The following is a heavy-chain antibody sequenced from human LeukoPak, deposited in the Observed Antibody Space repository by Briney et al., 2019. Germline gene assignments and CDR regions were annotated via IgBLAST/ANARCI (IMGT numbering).Heavy chain of an antibody. V-gene: IGHV3-23*01. J-gene: IGHJ4*02. Sequence: GGSLRLSCAASGFTISGYGMSWVRQAPGKGLEWVSSISGGTTYYADSVKGRFTISRDNSKSIVSLQMNSLRAEDTAVYYCAKSVYGSGNYWGQGTLVTVSS. CDR2: ISGGTT. D-gene: IGHD3-10*01. CDR3: AKSVYGSGNY. CDR1: GFTISGYG.